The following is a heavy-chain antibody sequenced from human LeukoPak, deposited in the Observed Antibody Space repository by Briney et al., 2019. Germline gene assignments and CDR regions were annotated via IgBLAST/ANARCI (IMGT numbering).Heavy chain of an antibody. V-gene: IGHV4-59*01. CDR2: IYYSGST. J-gene: IGHJ2*01. CDR1: GGSFSGYY. CDR3: ARIYCGGDCYSPTANWYFDL. Sequence: SETLSLTCAVYGGSFSGYYWSWIRQPPGKGLEWIGYIYYSGSTNYNPSLKSRVTISVDTSKNQFSLKLSSVTAADTAVYYCARIYCGGDCYSPTANWYFDLWGRGTLVTVSS. D-gene: IGHD2-21*02.